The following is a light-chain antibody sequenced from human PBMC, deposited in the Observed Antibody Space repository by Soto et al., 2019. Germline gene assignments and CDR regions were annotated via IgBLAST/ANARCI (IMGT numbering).Light chain of an antibody. Sequence: EIVMTQSPATLSVSPGERATLSCRASQSVSSNLAWYHQKPGQAPRLLIYGVSTRATGIPARFSGSGSGTEFTLTISSLQSEDLAVYYCQQYNNWPYTFGPGTKVDIK. CDR2: GVS. CDR1: QSVSSN. CDR3: QQYNNWPYT. J-gene: IGKJ3*01. V-gene: IGKV3-15*01.